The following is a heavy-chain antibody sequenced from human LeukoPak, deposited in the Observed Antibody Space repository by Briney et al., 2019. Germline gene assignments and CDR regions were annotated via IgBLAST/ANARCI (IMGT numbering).Heavy chain of an antibody. Sequence: ASVKVSCKASGYTFTGYYMHWVRQAPGQGLEWMGWINPNTGATNYAQTFQGRVTMIRDTSISTAYMELSNLRSDDTTVYYCAREGGDNEGYNYPFDYWGQGTLVTASS. CDR1: GYTFTGYY. J-gene: IGHJ4*02. CDR3: AREGGDNEGYNYPFDY. CDR2: INPNTGAT. D-gene: IGHD1-20*01. V-gene: IGHV1-2*02.